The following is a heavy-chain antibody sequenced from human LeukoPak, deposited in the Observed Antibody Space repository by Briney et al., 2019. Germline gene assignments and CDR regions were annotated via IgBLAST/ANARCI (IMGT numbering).Heavy chain of an antibody. D-gene: IGHD6-13*01. Sequence: SETLSLTCTVSGGSISSSSYYWGWIRQPPGKGLEWIGSIYYSGSTYYNPSLKSRVTISVDTSKNQFSLKLSSVTAADTAVYYCARGGYSSSWYGVREVFYFDYWGQGTLVTVSP. CDR2: IYYSGST. CDR3: ARGGYSSSWYGVREVFYFDY. V-gene: IGHV4-39*07. J-gene: IGHJ4*02. CDR1: GGSISSSSYY.